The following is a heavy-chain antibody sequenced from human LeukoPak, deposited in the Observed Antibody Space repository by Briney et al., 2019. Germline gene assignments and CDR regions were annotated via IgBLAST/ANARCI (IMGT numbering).Heavy chain of an antibody. V-gene: IGHV4-59*07. J-gene: IGHJ5*02. CDR2: IYYSGST. Sequence: KPSDTLSLTCTVSGGSISSYYWSWIRQPPGKGREWIGYIYYSGSTNYNPSLKSRVTISVDTSKNQSSLKLSSVTAADTAVYYCARLKEAVALNWFDPWGQGTLVTVSS. CDR1: GGSISSYY. D-gene: IGHD6-19*01. CDR3: ARLKEAVALNWFDP.